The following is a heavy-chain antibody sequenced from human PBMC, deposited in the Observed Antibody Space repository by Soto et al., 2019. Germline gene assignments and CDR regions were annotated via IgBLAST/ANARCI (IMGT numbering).Heavy chain of an antibody. CDR2: INAGNSDT. J-gene: IGHJ4*02. CDR1: GYTFTTFA. Sequence: QVQLVQSGAEVKKPGASVRVSCKASGYTFTTFAMHWVRQTPGQRPEWMGWINAGNSDTRYSPKFQGRVTITRDTSARTAYMDLHSVASEDTAVYFCARGSGTDYWGQGSRVTVTS. CDR3: ARGSGTDY. V-gene: IGHV1-3*01.